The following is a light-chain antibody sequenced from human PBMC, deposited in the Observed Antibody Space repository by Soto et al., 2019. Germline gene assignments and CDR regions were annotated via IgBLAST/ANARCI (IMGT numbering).Light chain of an antibody. CDR3: SSYTTSNTRQIV. Sequence: PVLAQPASVSGSPRQSITISCTGTSSDVGGYNYVSWYQHHPGKAPKLMIYDVSNRPSGVSNRFSGSKSGNTASLTISGLQPEDEADYYCSSYTTSNTRQIVFGTGTKVTVL. CDR1: SSDVGGYNY. CDR2: DVS. V-gene: IGLV2-14*03. J-gene: IGLJ1*01.